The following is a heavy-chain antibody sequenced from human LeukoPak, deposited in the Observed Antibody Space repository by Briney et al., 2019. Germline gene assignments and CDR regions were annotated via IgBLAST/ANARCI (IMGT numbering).Heavy chain of an antibody. CDR3: ASYSSGWYGYFDL. D-gene: IGHD6-19*01. CDR1: GGSISSGSYY. Sequence: SQTLSLTCTVSGGSISSGSYYWSWIRQPAGKGLGWIGRIYTSGSTNYNPSLKSRVTISVDTSKNQFSLKLSSVTAADTAVYYCASYSSGWYGYFDLWGRGTLVTVSS. V-gene: IGHV4-61*02. CDR2: IYTSGST. J-gene: IGHJ2*01.